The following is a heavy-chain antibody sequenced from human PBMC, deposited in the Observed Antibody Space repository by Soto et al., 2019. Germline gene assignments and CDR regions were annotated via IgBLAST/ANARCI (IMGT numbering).Heavy chain of an antibody. CDR2: ISAYNGNT. J-gene: IGHJ5*02. D-gene: IGHD3-3*01. CDR3: ARELYDFWSGYSNWFDP. Sequence: GASVKVSCKASGYTFTGYYMHWVRHSPGQGLEWMGWISAYNGNTNYAQKLQGRVTMTTDTSTSTAYMELRSLRSDDTAVYYCARELYDFWSGYSNWFDPWGQGTLVTVSS. CDR1: GYTFTGYY. V-gene: IGHV1-18*04.